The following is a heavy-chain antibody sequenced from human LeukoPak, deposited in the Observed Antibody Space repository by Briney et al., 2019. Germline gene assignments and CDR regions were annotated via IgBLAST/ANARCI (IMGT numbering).Heavy chain of an antibody. CDR1: GFTFSSYS. V-gene: IGHV3-21*01. D-gene: IGHD1-26*01. J-gene: IGHJ4*02. Sequence: PGGSLRLSCAASGFTFSSYSMNWVRQAPGHGLEWVSSISAGGFISYADSVKGRFTISRDNDKDSLFLQMNSLRAEDTAVYYCTRGGGSESYSRFKVDWGQGTLVTVSS. CDR2: ISAGGFI. CDR3: TRGGGSESYSRFKVD.